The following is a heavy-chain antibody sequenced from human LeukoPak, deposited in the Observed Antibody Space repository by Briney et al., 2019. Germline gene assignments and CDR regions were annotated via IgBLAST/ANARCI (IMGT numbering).Heavy chain of an antibody. CDR3: ARDLPYYDSSGYPDY. V-gene: IGHV3-33*01. D-gene: IGHD3-22*01. J-gene: IGHJ4*02. CDR1: GFTFSSYG. Sequence: GGSLRLSCAASGFTFSSYGMHWVRQAPGKGLEWVAVIWYDGSNKYYADSVKGRFTISRDNSKNTLYLQMNSLRAEDTAVYYCARDLPYYDSSGYPDYWGQGTLVTVSS. CDR2: IWYDGSNK.